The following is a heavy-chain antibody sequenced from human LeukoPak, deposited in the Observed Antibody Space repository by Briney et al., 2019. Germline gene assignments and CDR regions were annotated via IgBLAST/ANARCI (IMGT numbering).Heavy chain of an antibody. Sequence: ASVKVSRKASGGTFTSYAISWVRQAPGQGLEWMGGIIPIFGTANYAQKFQGRVTITTDESTSTAYMELSSLRSEDTAVYYCARDRITMVRGNWFDPWGQGTLVTVSS. CDR2: IIPIFGTA. J-gene: IGHJ5*02. V-gene: IGHV1-69*05. CDR1: GGTFTSYA. CDR3: ARDRITMVRGNWFDP. D-gene: IGHD3-10*01.